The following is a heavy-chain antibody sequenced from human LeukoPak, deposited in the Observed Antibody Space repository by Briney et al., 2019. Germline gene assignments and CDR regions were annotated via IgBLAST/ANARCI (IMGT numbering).Heavy chain of an antibody. CDR2: MNPNSGNT. D-gene: IGHD3-10*01. V-gene: IGHV1-8*01. Sequence: ASVKVSCKASGYTFTSYDVNWVRQATGQGLEWMGWMNPNSGNTGYAQKFQGRVTMTTDTSTSTAYMELRSLRSDDTAVYYCARDKAMVRGVTIKTSFDYWGQGTLVTVSS. CDR1: GYTFTSYD. J-gene: IGHJ4*02. CDR3: ARDKAMVRGVTIKTSFDY.